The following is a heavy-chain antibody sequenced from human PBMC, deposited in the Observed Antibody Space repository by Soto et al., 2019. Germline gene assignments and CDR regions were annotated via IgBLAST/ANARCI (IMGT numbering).Heavy chain of an antibody. V-gene: IGHV3-66*01. Sequence: PGWSLRLCCAASGFPVSSNYMSGVRQSPGKGLEWVSVIYSGGSTTFYADSVKGRFTISRDNSKNTLYLQMNSLRAEDTAVYYCARGRVYLDYWGQGILVTVSS. CDR2: IYSGGST. CDR3: ARGRVYLDY. J-gene: IGHJ4*02. D-gene: IGHD2-8*01. CDR1: GFPVSSNY.